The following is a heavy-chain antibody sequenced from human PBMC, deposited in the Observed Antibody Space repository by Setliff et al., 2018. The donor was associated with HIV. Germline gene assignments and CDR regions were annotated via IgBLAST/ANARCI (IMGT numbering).Heavy chain of an antibody. D-gene: IGHD3-10*01. V-gene: IGHV1-8*01. Sequence: PGASVKVSCKASGYTFTSYDINWVRQATGQGLEWMGWMNPNSGNTGYAQKFQGRVTMTRTTSISTAYMELSSLRSEDTAVYYCARGAYYGSGSYYDSRYWGQGTLVTVS. CDR2: MNPNSGNT. J-gene: IGHJ4*02. CDR3: ARGAYYGSGSYYDSRY. CDR1: GYTFTSYD.